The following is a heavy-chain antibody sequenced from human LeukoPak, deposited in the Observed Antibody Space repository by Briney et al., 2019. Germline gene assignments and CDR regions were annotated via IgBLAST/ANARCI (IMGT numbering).Heavy chain of an antibody. J-gene: IGHJ4*02. V-gene: IGHV1-18*04. CDR2: ISAYNGNT. D-gene: IGHD5-18*01. CDR1: GYTFTGYY. CDR3: AAWGFGYSYGP. Sequence: ASVKVSCKASGYTFTGYYMHWVRQAPGQGLEWMGWISAYNGNTNYAQKLQGRVTMTTDTSTSTAYMELRSLRSDDTAVYYCAAWGFGYSYGPWGQGTLVTVSS.